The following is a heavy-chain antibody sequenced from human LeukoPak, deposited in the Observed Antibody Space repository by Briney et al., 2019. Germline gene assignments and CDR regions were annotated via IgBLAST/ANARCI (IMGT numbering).Heavy chain of an antibody. CDR2: IYYSGST. V-gene: IGHV4-59*11. J-gene: IGHJ6*03. D-gene: IGHD3-3*01. CDR3: ARDGFLEWLMSSSTTGYMDV. CDR1: GGSISSHY. Sequence: SETLSLTCTVSGGSISSHYWSWIRQPPGKGLEWIGYIYYSGSTNYNPSLKGRVTISVDTSKNQFSLKLSSVTAADTAVYYCARDGFLEWLMSSSTTGYMDVWGKGTTVTVSS.